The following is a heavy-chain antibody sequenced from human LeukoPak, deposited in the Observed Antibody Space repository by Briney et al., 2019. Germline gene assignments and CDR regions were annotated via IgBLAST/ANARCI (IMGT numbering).Heavy chain of an antibody. Sequence: GGSLRLSCAASGFTFSSYAMHWVRQAPGKGLEWVAVISYDGSNKYYADSVKGRFTISRDNSKNTLYLQMNRPRAADTAVYYCARDPRLYSNYDYWGQGTLVTVSS. D-gene: IGHD4-11*01. CDR3: ARDPRLYSNYDY. CDR2: ISYDGSNK. J-gene: IGHJ4*02. V-gene: IGHV3-30-3*01. CDR1: GFTFSSYA.